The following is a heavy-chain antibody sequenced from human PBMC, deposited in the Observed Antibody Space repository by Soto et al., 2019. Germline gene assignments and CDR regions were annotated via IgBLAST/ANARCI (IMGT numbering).Heavy chain of an antibody. V-gene: IGHV4-30-4*01. CDR2: IYYSGST. J-gene: IGHJ3*02. Sequence: QVQLQESGPGLVKPSQTLSLTCTVSGDSFSSGDYYWSWIRQPPGKGLEWIGYIYYSGSTYYNPSLKSRVTITVNTTTNQFSRQLSSVAAAATAVYFCARLPTVDHGACNIRGQGTMVTVSS. CDR1: GDSFSSGDYY. D-gene: IGHD2-21*01. CDR3: ARLPTVDHGACNI.